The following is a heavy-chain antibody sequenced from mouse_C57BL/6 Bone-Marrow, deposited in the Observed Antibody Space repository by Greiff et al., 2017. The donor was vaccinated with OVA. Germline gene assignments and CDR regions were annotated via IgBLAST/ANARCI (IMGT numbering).Heavy chain of an antibody. CDR2: IWSGGST. Sequence: VQLKESGPGLVQPSQSLSITCTVSGFSLTSYGVHWVRQSPGKGLEWLGVIWSGGSTDYNAAFISRLSISKDNSKSQVFFKMNSLQADDTAIYYCARNGGYYEDYYAMDYWGQGTSVTVSS. CDR1: GFSLTSYG. V-gene: IGHV2-2*01. D-gene: IGHD2-3*01. J-gene: IGHJ4*01. CDR3: ARNGGYYEDYYAMDY.